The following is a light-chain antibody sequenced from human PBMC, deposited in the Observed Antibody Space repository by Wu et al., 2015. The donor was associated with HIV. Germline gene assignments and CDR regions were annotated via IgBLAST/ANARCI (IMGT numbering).Light chain of an antibody. CDR1: QSVSSN. V-gene: IGKV3-15*01. Sequence: EIVMTQSPATLSVSPGERATLSCRASQSVSSNLAWYQQKPGQAPRLLIYAASSLQSGVPSRFSGSGSGTEFTLTISSLQPEDFATYSCQQANSFLPLTFGGGTKVEIK. CDR3: QQANSFLPLT. CDR2: AAS. J-gene: IGKJ4*01.